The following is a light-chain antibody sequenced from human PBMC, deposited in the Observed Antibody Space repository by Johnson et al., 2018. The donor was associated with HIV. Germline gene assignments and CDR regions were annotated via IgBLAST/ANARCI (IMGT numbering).Light chain of an antibody. V-gene: IGLV1-51*01. CDR2: DNN. CDR3: GTWDSRLSSYV. J-gene: IGLJ1*01. CDR1: SSNIGHNY. Sequence: QPVLTQPPSVSAAPGQKVTISCSGSSSNIGHNYVSWYQQLPGTAPKLLIYDNNKRPSGIPDRFSGSKSGTSATLGITGLQTGDEADYYCGTWDSRLSSYVFGTGTKFTV.